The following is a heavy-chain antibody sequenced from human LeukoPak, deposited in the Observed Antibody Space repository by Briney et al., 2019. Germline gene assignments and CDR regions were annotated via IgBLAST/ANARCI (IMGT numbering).Heavy chain of an antibody. V-gene: IGHV4-39*01. CDR1: GGSISSSSYY. J-gene: IGHJ4*02. Sequence: SETLSLTCTVSGGSISSSSYYWGWIRQPPGKGLEWIVNIYYSGSTYYNPSLKSRVTISADTSKNQFSLKLSSVTAADSAMYYCARLGSSAPLYYFDYWGQGTLVTVSS. CDR3: ARLGSSAPLYYFDY. D-gene: IGHD6-19*01. CDR2: IYYSGST.